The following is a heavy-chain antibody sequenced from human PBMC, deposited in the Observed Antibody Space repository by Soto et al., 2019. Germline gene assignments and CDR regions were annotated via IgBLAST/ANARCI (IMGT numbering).Heavy chain of an antibody. J-gene: IGHJ4*02. D-gene: IGHD2-2*01. V-gene: IGHV4-34*01. CDR1: GGSFSGYN. Sequence: QVQLQQWGAGLLKPSETLSLTCAVYGGSFSGYNWSWIRQPPGKGLEWLGKINQSGSTNNNTALTRRVTISVDTSKNQFSLKLSSVTAADTAVYYCAREGGNVVVPAAIRLKYYFDYWGQGTLVTVSS. CDR3: AREGGNVVVPAAIRLKYYFDY. CDR2: INQSGST.